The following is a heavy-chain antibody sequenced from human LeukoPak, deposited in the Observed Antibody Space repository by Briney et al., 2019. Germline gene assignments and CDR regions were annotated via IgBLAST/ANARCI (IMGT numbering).Heavy chain of an antibody. CDR2: IYSGGST. Sequence: GGSLRLSCAASGFTVSSNYMGWVRQAPGKGLEWVSVIYSGGSTYYADSVKGRFTISRDNSKNTLYLQMNSLRAEDTAVYYCASSRVPKGDPFDYWGQGTLVTVSS. V-gene: IGHV3-53*01. D-gene: IGHD2-21*01. J-gene: IGHJ4*02. CDR1: GFTVSSNY. CDR3: ASSRVPKGDPFDY.